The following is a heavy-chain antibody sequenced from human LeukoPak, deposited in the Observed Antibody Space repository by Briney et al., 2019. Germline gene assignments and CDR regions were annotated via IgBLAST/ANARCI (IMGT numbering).Heavy chain of an antibody. Sequence: GGSLRLSCAASGFTFSSYAMHWVRQAPGKGLEWVAVISYDGSNKYYADSVKGRFTTSRDNSKNTLYLQMNSLRAEDTAVYYCAREEYSGYDGAFDYWGQGTLVTVSS. CDR2: ISYDGSNK. D-gene: IGHD5-12*01. CDR3: AREEYSGYDGAFDY. V-gene: IGHV3-30*04. J-gene: IGHJ4*02. CDR1: GFTFSSYA.